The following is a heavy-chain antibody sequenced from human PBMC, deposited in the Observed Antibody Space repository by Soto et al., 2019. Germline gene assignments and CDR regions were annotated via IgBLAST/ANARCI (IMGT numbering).Heavy chain of an antibody. D-gene: IGHD5-12*01. CDR3: VRAAATPGYPDN. CDR2: IVPIVDTS. V-gene: IGHV1-69*13. CDR1: GGTFSSYA. Sequence: SMKVSCKTSGGTFSSYAISWVRQAPGQGLEWMGGIVPIVDTSTYAQKFQGRVTITADESTSTVYMELSSLRSDDTAVYYCVRAAATPGYPDNWGQGTLVTVSS. J-gene: IGHJ4*02.